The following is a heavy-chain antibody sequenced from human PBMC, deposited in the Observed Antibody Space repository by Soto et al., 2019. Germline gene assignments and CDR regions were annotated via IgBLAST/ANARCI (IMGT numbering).Heavy chain of an antibody. V-gene: IGHV5-10-1*01. CDR2: IDPSDSYT. J-gene: IGHJ3*02. Sequence: GETLKITCKGSGYSFTSYWISWVRQMPGKGLEWMGRIDPSDSYTNYSPSFQGHVTISADKSISTAYLQWSSLKASDTAMYYCARRRRSLGDAFDIWGQGTMVTVSS. CDR1: GYSFTSYW. CDR3: ARRRRSLGDAFDI. D-gene: IGHD3-16*01.